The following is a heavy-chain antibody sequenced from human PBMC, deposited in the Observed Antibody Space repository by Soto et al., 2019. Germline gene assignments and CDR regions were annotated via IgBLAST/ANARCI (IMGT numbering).Heavy chain of an antibody. CDR3: AYSANHRYFFDS. J-gene: IGHJ5*01. V-gene: IGHV1-69*12. D-gene: IGHD5-18*01. CDR2: IIPIFGTP. CDR1: GGSFRSYA. Sequence: QVQLVQSGAEVKKPGSSVKVSCKASGGSFRSYAVNWVRQAPGQGLECLGGIIPIFGTPNYAQKFHGRVSITADESTSTVYMDLISLTSEDTAVYYCAYSANHRYFFDSWGQRTLVTVSS.